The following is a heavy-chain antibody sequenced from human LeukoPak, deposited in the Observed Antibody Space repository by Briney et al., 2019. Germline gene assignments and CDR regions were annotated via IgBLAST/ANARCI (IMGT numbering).Heavy chain of an antibody. CDR1: GFTFSSYS. Sequence: PGGSLRLSCAASGFTFSSYSMNWVRQAPGKGLEWVSSISSSSSYIYYADSVKGRFTISRDNAKNSLYLQMNSLRAEDTAVYYCARGLGYCSSTSCPTFDYWGQGTLVTVSS. D-gene: IGHD2-2*01. CDR3: ARGLGYCSSTSCPTFDY. CDR2: ISSSSSYI. J-gene: IGHJ4*02. V-gene: IGHV3-21*01.